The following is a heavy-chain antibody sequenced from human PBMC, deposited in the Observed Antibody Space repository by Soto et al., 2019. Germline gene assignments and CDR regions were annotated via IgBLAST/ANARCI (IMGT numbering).Heavy chain of an antibody. CDR2: MNPNTGNT. J-gene: IGHJ5*02. D-gene: IGHD5-18*01. V-gene: IGHV1-8*01. CDR3: AREDRRGYRYGHTYISCER. CDR1: GYSFTTYD. Sequence: AASVKVSCKASGYSFTTYDINWVRQAPGQGLEWMGWMNPNTGNTGYAQKFQGRVTMTRDTSINAAYLELSSLKSEDSAVYYCAREDRRGYRYGHTYISCERWGQGTMVIVSA.